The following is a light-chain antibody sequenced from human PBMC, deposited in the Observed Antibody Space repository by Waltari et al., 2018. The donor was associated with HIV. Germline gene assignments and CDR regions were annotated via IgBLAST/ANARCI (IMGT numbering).Light chain of an antibody. CDR2: GAS. CDR1: QSVSSSH. V-gene: IGKV3-20*01. CDR3: QQYGTSPYT. J-gene: IGKJ2*01. Sequence: EIVLTQSPGTLYLSPGERATLSCRASQSVSSSHLAWYQQTPGLPPRLLIYGASSRATGTPDRFGGSWSVTDFTLTISRLEPEDFAVYYCQQYGTSPYTFCQVTKLEIK.